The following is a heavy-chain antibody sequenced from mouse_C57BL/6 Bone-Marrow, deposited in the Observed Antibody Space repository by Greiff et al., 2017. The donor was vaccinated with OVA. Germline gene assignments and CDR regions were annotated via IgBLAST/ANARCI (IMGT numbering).Heavy chain of an antibody. V-gene: IGHV10-1*01. CDR3: VSLYYDYDRDWYFDV. J-gene: IGHJ1*03. D-gene: IGHD2-4*01. Sequence: EVQLVESGGGLVQPKGSLKLSCAASGFSFNTYAMNWVRQAPGKGLEWVARIRSKSNNYATYYADSVKDRFTISRDDSESMLYLQLNNLKTEDTAMYYCVSLYYDYDRDWYFDVWGTGTTVTVSS. CDR2: IRSKSNNYAT. CDR1: GFSFNTYA.